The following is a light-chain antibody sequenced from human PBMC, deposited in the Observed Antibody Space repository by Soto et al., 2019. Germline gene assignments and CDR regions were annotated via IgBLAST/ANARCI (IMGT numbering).Light chain of an antibody. V-gene: IGLV2-14*01. CDR2: DVS. J-gene: IGLJ1*01. CDR1: SSDVGGYNY. Sequence: QSALTQPASVSGSPGQSITISCTGTSSDVGGYNYVSWYQQHPGKAPKLMIYDVSNRPSGVSNRFSGSKSGNTASLTISVLQAEDEADYYCSSYLSSSLYVFGTGTKLTVL. CDR3: SSYLSSSLYV.